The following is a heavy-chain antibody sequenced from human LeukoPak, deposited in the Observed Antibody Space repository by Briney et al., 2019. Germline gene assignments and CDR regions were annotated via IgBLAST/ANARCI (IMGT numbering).Heavy chain of an antibody. J-gene: IGHJ6*03. Sequence: GGSLRLSCAASGFTFSSYWMSWVRQAPGKGLERVANIKQDGSEKYYVDSVKGRFTISRDNAKNSLYLQMNSLRAEDTAVYYCARDFYEWELLLYYYYYMDVWGKGTTVTVSS. CDR1: GFTFSSYW. CDR2: IKQDGSEK. CDR3: ARDFYEWELLLYYYYYMDV. D-gene: IGHD1-26*01. V-gene: IGHV3-7*01.